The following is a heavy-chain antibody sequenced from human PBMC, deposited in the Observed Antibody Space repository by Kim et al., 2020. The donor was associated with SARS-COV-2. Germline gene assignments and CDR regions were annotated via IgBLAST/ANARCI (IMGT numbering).Heavy chain of an antibody. J-gene: IGHJ5*02. CDR3: ARPEIAAPGWFDP. CDR1: GGSISSSSYY. D-gene: IGHD6-13*01. V-gene: IGHV4-39*01. Sequence: SETLSLTCTVSGGSISSSSYYWGWIRQPPGKGLEWIGSIYYSGSTYYNPSLKSRVTISVDTSKNQFSLKLSSVTAADTAVYYCARPEIAAPGWFDPWGQGTLVTVSS. CDR2: IYYSGST.